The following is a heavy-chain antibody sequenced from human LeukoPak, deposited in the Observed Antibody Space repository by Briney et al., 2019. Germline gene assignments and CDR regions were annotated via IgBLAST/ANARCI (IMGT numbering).Heavy chain of an antibody. Sequence: ASVKVSCKASGYTFTGYYMHWVRQAPGQGLEWMGWINPNSGGTNYAQKFQGRVTMTRDTSISTAYMELSRLRSDDTAVYYCARDGSYGGFSFDYWGQGTLVTVSS. V-gene: IGHV1-2*02. D-gene: IGHD4-23*01. CDR1: GYTFTGYY. CDR2: INPNSGGT. J-gene: IGHJ4*02. CDR3: ARDGSYGGFSFDY.